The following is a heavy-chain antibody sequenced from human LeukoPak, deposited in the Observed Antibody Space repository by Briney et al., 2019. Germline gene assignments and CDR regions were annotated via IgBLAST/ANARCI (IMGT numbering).Heavy chain of an antibody. CDR3: ARVFIEDSYGSYYYYGMDV. CDR2: INPSGGST. D-gene: IGHD5-18*01. V-gene: IGHV1-46*01. J-gene: IGHJ6*02. Sequence: GASVKVSCKASGYTFTSYYMHWVRQAPGQGLEWMGIINPSGGSTSYAQKFQGRVTMTRDTSTSTAHMELSSLRSEDTAVYYCARVFIEDSYGSYYYYGMDVWGQGTTVTVSS. CDR1: GYTFTSYY.